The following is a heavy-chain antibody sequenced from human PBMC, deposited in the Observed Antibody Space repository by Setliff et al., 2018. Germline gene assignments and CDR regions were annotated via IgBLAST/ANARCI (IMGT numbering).Heavy chain of an antibody. CDR2: ISGDGGST. V-gene: IGHV3-23*01. CDR3: ARVGYGVE. D-gene: IGHD3-10*01. J-gene: IGHJ4*02. Sequence: GGSLRLSCAVSGFTFSSYAMSWVRQSPGKGLEWVSGISGDGGSTYYADSVKGRFTIYRDNSKNTLFLQMNSLRAEDTAVYYCARVGYGVEWGQGTLVTVSS. CDR1: GFTFSSYA.